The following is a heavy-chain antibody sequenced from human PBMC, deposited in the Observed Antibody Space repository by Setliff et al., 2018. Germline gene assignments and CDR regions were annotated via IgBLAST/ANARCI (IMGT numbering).Heavy chain of an antibody. CDR2: IIPVFGTA. CDR3: ARELPRTIFGVVIDY. D-gene: IGHD3-3*01. Sequence: ASVKVSCKASGGTFSSYTISWVRQAPGQGLEWMGRIIPVFGTANYAQKFQGRVAITADKSTSTAYMELSSLRSEDTAVYYCARELPRTIFGVVIDYWGQGTLVTVSS. CDR1: GGTFSSYT. V-gene: IGHV1-69*08. J-gene: IGHJ4*02.